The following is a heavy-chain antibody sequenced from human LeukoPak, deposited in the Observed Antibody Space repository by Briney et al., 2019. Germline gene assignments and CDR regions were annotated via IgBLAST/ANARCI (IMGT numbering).Heavy chain of an antibody. V-gene: IGHV3-48*04. D-gene: IGHD4-17*01. CDR3: AREGTYGDYDY. CDR2: ISSSSGTI. CDR1: GFTFSSYA. Sequence: GGSLRLSCAASGFTFSSYAMKWVRQAPGKGLEWVSYISSSSGTIYYADSVKGRFTISRDNAKNSLYLQMNSLRAEDTAVYYCAREGTYGDYDYWGQGTLVTVSS. J-gene: IGHJ4*02.